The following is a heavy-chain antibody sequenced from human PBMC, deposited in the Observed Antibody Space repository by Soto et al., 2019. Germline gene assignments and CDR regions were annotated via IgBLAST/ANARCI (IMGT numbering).Heavy chain of an antibody. J-gene: IGHJ6*02. Sequence: SVKVSCKASGGTFSSYAISWVRQAPGQGLEWMGGIIPIFGTADYAQKFQGRVTITADESTSTAYMELSSLRSEDTAVYYCARDSTSQIAVAGTLYYYYGMDVWGQGTTVTVSS. V-gene: IGHV1-69*13. D-gene: IGHD6-19*01. CDR1: GGTFSSYA. CDR3: ARDSTSQIAVAGTLYYYYGMDV. CDR2: IIPIFGTA.